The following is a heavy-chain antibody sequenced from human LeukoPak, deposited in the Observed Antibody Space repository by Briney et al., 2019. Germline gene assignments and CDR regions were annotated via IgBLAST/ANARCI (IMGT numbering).Heavy chain of an antibody. J-gene: IGHJ5*02. V-gene: IGHV1-46*01. CDR1: GYTFTSYY. CDR2: INPSGGST. D-gene: IGHD2-2*03. CDR3: ARGTIMDIVVVPAADWKYNWCDP. Sequence: ASVKVSCKASGYTFTSYYMHWVRQAPGQGLEWMGIINPSGGSTSYAQKFQGRVTMTRDTSTSTVYMELSSLRSEDTAVYYCARGTIMDIVVVPAADWKYNWCDPWGQGTLVTVSS.